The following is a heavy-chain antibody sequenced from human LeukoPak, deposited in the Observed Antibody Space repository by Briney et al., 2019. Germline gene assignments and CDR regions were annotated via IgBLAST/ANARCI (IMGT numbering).Heavy chain of an antibody. Sequence: SETLSLTCAVYGGSFSGYYWSWIRQPPGQGLEWIGEINHSGSTNYNPSLKSRVTISVDTSKNQFSLKLSSVTAADTAVYYCARGGEWANWFDPWGQGTLVTVSS. CDR1: GGSFSGYY. J-gene: IGHJ5*02. CDR3: ARGGEWANWFDP. CDR2: INHSGST. D-gene: IGHD2-8*01. V-gene: IGHV4-34*01.